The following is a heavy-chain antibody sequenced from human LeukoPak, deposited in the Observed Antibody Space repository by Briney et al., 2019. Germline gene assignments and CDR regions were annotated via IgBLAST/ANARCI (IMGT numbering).Heavy chain of an antibody. CDR3: VRNRMTGASSWSRPDRRPPDLDY. J-gene: IGHJ4*02. CDR2: INHSGST. V-gene: IGHV4-34*01. D-gene: IGHD6-13*01. Sequence: SETLSLTCAVYGGSFSGYYWSWIRQPPGKGLEGIGEINHSGSTNYNPPLKSLATISVDTSKNQFSLKLSSVTAADTSVYYCVRNRMTGASSWSRPDRRPPDLDYWGQGTLVTVSS. CDR1: GGSFSGYY.